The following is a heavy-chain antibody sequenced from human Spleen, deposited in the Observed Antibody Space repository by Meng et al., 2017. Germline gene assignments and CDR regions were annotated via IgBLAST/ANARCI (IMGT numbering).Heavy chain of an antibody. V-gene: IGHV4-4*02. CDR1: GGFTNTNDW. Sequence: SETLSLTCAVSGGFTNTNDWWSWIRQPPGKGLEWIGEIYHTGSTNYNPSLKSRVTISIDKSKNQFSLKLSSVTPADTAVYYCARDIGTTFDYWGQGTLVTVSS. D-gene: IGHD1-1*01. CDR3: ARDIGTTFDY. CDR2: IYHTGST. J-gene: IGHJ4*02.